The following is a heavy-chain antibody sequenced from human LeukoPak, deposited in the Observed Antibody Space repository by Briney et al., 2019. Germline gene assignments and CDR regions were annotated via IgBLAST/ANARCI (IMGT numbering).Heavy chain of an antibody. CDR1: GGTFSSYA. J-gene: IGHJ4*02. Sequence: ASEKVSCKASGGTFSSYAISWVRQAPGQGLEWMGRIIPILGIANYAQKFQGRVTITADKSTSTAYMELSSLRSEDTAVYYCAREYYDSSGYASFDYWGQGTLVTVSS. D-gene: IGHD3-22*01. V-gene: IGHV1-69*04. CDR2: IIPILGIA. CDR3: AREYYDSSGYASFDY.